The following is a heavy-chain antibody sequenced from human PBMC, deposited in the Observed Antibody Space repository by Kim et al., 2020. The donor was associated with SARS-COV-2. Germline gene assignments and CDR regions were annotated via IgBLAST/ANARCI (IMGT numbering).Heavy chain of an antibody. Sequence: ASVKVSCKASGYTFTSHYIHWVRQAPGQGLEWMGLINPISGSTNYSQKFQGRVTITRDTSTSTAYMELSSLRSDDTAVYYCARANGACSLYSCYGLAVW. J-gene: IGHJ6*01. CDR1: GYTFTSHY. CDR2: INPISGST. V-gene: IGHV1-46*03. CDR3: ARANGACSLYSCYGLAV. D-gene: IGHD2-21*01.